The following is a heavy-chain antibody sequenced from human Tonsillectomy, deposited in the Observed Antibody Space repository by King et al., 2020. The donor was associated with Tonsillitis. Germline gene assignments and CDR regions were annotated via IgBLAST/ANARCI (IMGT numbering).Heavy chain of an antibody. CDR1: GFTFSSYG. V-gene: IGHV3-30*02. CDR2: IRYDGSNK. D-gene: IGHD1-1*01. J-gene: IGHJ5*02. Sequence: VQLVESGGGVVQPGGSLRLSCAASGFTFSSYGMHWVRQAPGKGLEWVAFIRYDGSNKYYADSVKGRFTISRDNSKNTLYLQMNSLRAEDTAVYYCAKDFETTGTTGCFDPWGQGTLVTVSS. CDR3: AKDFETTGTTGCFDP.